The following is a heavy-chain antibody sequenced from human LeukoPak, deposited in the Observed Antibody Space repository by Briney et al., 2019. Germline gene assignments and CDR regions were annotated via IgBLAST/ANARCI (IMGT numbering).Heavy chain of an antibody. V-gene: IGHV1-69*04. CDR1: GGTFSSYA. J-gene: IGHJ4*02. D-gene: IGHD6-13*01. CDR2: IIPILGIA. Sequence: SVKVSCKASGGTFSSYAISWVRQAPGQGLERMGRIIPILGIANYAQKFQGRVTITADKSTSTAYMELSSLRSEDTAVYYCARSYSSSLFDYWGQGTLVTVSS. CDR3: ARSYSSSLFDY.